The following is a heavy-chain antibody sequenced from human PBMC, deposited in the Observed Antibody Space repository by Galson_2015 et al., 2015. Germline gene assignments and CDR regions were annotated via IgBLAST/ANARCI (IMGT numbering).Heavy chain of an antibody. V-gene: IGHV4-39*01. CDR1: GGSFSGYY. Sequence: ETLSLTCAVYGGSFSGYYWGWIRQPPGKGLEWIGSIYYSGSTYYNPSLKSRVTISVDTSKNQFSLKLSSVTAADTAVYYCARPGAGSPPYYGMDVWGQGTTVTVSS. D-gene: IGHD3-10*01. J-gene: IGHJ6*02. CDR3: ARPGAGSPPYYGMDV. CDR2: IYYSGST.